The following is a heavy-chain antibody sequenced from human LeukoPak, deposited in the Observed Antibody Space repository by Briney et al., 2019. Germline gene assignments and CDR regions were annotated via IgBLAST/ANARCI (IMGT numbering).Heavy chain of an antibody. CDR2: ISSSSSSI. CDR1: GFTFSSYS. D-gene: IGHD2-2*01. Sequence: AGGSLRLSCAASGFTFSSYSMNWVRQAPGKGLEWVSYISSSSSSIYYADSVKGRFTISRDNAKHSLYLQMNSLRAEDTAVYYCARTSEGPGVDYWGQGTLVTVSS. J-gene: IGHJ4*02. CDR3: ARTSEGPGVDY. V-gene: IGHV3-48*01.